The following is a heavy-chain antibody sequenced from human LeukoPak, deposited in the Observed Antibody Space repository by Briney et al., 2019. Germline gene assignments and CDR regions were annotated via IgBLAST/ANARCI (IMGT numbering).Heavy chain of an antibody. CDR2: IYYSGST. V-gene: IGHV4-59*01. Sequence: SGTLSLTCTVSCGSISNYYWSWIRQPPGKGLEWIGYIYYSGSTNYNSSIKSRVTISVDTSKNQFSLKLSAVTAADTAVYYCARDRAGWGDYYYYYMDVWGKGTTVTVSS. CDR3: ARDRAGWGDYYYYYMDV. J-gene: IGHJ6*03. CDR1: CGSISNYY. D-gene: IGHD3-10*01.